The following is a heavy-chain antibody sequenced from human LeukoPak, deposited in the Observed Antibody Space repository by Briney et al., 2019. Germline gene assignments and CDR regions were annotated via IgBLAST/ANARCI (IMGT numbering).Heavy chain of an antibody. CDR1: GVSISSSSYY. V-gene: IGHV4-39*01. J-gene: IGHJ4*02. CDR2: IYYSGST. D-gene: IGHD3-22*01. Sequence: SETLSLTCTASGVSISSSSYYWGWIHQPPGKGLEWIGSIYYSGSTYYNPSPKSRITISVDKSKNKFSLKLSSVAAADTDVYYCARQITMIVVDYWGQGTLVTVSS. CDR3: ARQITMIVVDY.